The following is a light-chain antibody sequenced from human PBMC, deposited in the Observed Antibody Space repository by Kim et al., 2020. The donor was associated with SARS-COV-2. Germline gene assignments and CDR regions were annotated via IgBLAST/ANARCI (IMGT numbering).Light chain of an antibody. CDR2: AVS. J-gene: IGLJ1*01. Sequence: QSFTISCTGTSGDVGSYNYVSWYQQTPGKAPKLIIYAVSNRPSGVSNRFSGSKSGNTASLTISGLQAEDEADYYCSSYTRSSTNYVFGTGTKVTVL. CDR3: SSYTRSSTNYV. V-gene: IGLV2-14*03. CDR1: SGDVGSYNY.